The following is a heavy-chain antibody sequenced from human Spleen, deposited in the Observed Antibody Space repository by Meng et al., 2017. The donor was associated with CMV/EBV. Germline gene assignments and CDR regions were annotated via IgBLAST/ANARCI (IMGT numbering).Heavy chain of an antibody. Sequence: ASVKVSCKASGYTFTGYYMHWVRQAPGQGLEWMGWINPNSGGTNYAQKFQGRVTMTRDTSISTAYMELSRLRSDDTAVYYCAANGYCSSTSCYRGWFDPWGQGTLVIVSS. V-gene: IGHV1-2*02. J-gene: IGHJ5*02. CDR1: GYTFTGYY. CDR3: AANGYCSSTSCYRGWFDP. D-gene: IGHD2-2*02. CDR2: INPNSGGT.